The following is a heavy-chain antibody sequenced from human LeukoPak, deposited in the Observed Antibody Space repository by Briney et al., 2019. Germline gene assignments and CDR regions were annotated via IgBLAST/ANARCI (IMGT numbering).Heavy chain of an antibody. Sequence: SETLSLTCTVSFGSISSRSYHWGWIRQPPGKGLEWVGSVDYKGRITYNPSLQSRVATFIDMSKNQFSLRLNSVTAADTAVYYCARLLPNTLPGLPYNYHYLDVWGKGTTVAVSS. CDR1: FGSISSRSYH. V-gene: IGHV4-39*07. D-gene: IGHD2-15*01. CDR3: ARLLPNTLPGLPYNYHYLDV. J-gene: IGHJ6*03. CDR2: VDYKGRI.